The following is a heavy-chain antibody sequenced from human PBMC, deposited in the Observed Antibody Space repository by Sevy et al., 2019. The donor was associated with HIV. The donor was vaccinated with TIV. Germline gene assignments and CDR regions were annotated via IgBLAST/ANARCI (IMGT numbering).Heavy chain of an antibody. CDR3: AATKDYYENSGYAFDY. Sequence: ASVKVSCKVYGHTLNRLGMHWVRQAPGKGLEWMGSFDPEDGETFQAQKFQGRVTMTDDTFTDTAFLELCSLRSEDTAVYYCAATKDYYENSGYAFDYWGQGTLVTVSS. CDR1: GHTLNRLG. D-gene: IGHD3-22*01. CDR2: FDPEDGET. V-gene: IGHV1-24*01. J-gene: IGHJ4*02.